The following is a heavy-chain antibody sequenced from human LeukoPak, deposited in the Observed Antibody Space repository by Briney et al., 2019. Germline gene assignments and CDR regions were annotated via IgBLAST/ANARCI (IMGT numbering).Heavy chain of an antibody. Sequence: PGGSLRLSCAASGFTVSSNYISWVRQAPGEGLEWVSDIYSAGTTYYAASVKRRFTISRDNSKNTLYLQMNSLRVEDTAVYYCASQSTPVLPFDIWGQGTMVTVSS. J-gene: IGHJ3*02. CDR1: GFTVSSNY. CDR2: IYSAGTT. CDR3: ASQSTPVLPFDI. V-gene: IGHV3-66*04.